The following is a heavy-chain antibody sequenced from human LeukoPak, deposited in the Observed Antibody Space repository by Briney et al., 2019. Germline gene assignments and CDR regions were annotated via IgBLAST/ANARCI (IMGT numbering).Heavy chain of an antibody. Sequence: GGSLRLSCAASGFTFSSYGMSWVRQAPGKGLEWVSAISGSGGSTYYADSVKGRFTISRDNSKNTLYLQMNSLRAEDTAVYYCAKDHIVVVTATPNFDYWGQGALVTVSS. V-gene: IGHV3-23*01. CDR3: AKDHIVVVTATPNFDY. J-gene: IGHJ4*02. CDR1: GFTFSSYG. CDR2: ISGSGGST. D-gene: IGHD2-21*02.